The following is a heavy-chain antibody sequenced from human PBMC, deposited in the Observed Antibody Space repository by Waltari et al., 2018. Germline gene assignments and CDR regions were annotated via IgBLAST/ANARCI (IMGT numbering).Heavy chain of an antibody. CDR1: GFTFSSYS. CDR2: ISSTVTYP. CDR3: ATGGWGFYLDN. Sequence: EVQLVESGGGLVKPGGSLRLSCAASGFTFSSYSMNWVRQAPGKGLEWISSISSTVTYPHYADSVKGRFTISRDNAKNSLYLQMNSLRADDTGVYWCATGGWGFYLDNWGQGTLVTFSS. D-gene: IGHD7-27*01. J-gene: IGHJ4*02. V-gene: IGHV3-21*01.